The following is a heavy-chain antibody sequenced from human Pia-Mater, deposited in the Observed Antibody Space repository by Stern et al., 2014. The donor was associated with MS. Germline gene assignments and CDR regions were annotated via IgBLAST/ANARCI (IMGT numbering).Heavy chain of an antibody. CDR1: GGTFNVYA. Sequence: DQLVESGAEVKKPGSSVKVSCKASGGTFNVYAINWLRQAPGQGLEWMGGIIPIFVPANYAQKFQGRVTITADESTRTSSMQLSRRRYDDTAVYYGGRDGRHKDKYGLDVWGQGTTVTVSS. CDR2: IIPIFVPA. V-gene: IGHV1-69*01. D-gene: IGHD2-15*01. CDR3: GRDGRHKDKYGLDV. J-gene: IGHJ6*02.